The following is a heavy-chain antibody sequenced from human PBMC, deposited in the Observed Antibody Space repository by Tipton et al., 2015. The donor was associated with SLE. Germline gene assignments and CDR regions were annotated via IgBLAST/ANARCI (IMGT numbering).Heavy chain of an antibody. J-gene: IGHJ4*02. V-gene: IGHV4-59*11. Sequence: LRLSCTVSGAPISSHFWSWIRQPPGKGLEWIGYVYHSGNFNYNPSLRSRVTISVDKSKNQFSLNLSSVTAADTAVYFCARVGFDAFLEWLGLDYWGQGSLVIVSS. CDR3: ARVGFDAFLEWLGLDY. CDR2: VYHSGNF. CDR1: GAPISSHF. D-gene: IGHD3-3*01.